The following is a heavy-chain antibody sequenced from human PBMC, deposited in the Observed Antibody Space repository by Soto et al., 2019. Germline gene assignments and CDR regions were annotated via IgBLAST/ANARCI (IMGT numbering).Heavy chain of an antibody. D-gene: IGHD6-19*01. CDR1: GFTFSGYG. CDR2: ISGSGDST. Sequence: TGGSLRLSCAASGFTFSGYGMSWVRQAPGKGLEWVSVISGSGDSTYYADSVKGRFTISRDNSKNTLYLQMNGLRAEDTAVYYCAKGFWAVAGTRYFDFWGQGTQATVSS. J-gene: IGHJ4*02. V-gene: IGHV3-23*01. CDR3: AKGFWAVAGTRYFDF.